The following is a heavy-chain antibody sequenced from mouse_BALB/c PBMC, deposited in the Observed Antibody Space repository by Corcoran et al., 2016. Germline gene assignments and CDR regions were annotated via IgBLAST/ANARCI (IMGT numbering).Heavy chain of an antibody. V-gene: IGHV1-18*01. D-gene: IGHD2-14*01. CDR1: GYTFTDYN. Sequence: EVLLQQSGPELVKPGASVKIPCKASGYTFTDYNMDWVKQSHGKSLEWIGDINPNNGGTIYNQKFKGKATLTVDKSSSTAYMGLRSLTSEDTAVYYCARKRGYEDAMDYWGQGTSVTVSS. J-gene: IGHJ4*01. CDR2: INPNNGGT. CDR3: ARKRGYEDAMDY.